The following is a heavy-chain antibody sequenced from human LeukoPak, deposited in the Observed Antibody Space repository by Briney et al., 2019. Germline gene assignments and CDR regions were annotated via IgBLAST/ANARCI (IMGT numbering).Heavy chain of an antibody. CDR2: INHSGNT. CDR1: GGSFSGYY. D-gene: IGHD3-22*01. J-gene: IGHJ4*02. V-gene: IGHV4-34*01. Sequence: PSETLSLTCAVYGGSFSGYYWSWIRQPPGKGLEWIGEINHSGNTNYNPFLKSRVTISVDTSKNQLSLKLSSVTAADTAVYYCARGPYDSSRDWGQGTLVTVSS. CDR3: ARGPYDSSRD.